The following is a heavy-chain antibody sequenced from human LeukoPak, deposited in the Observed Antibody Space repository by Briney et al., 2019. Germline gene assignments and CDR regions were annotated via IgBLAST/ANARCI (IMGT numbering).Heavy chain of an antibody. J-gene: IGHJ6*03. D-gene: IGHD3-16*01. Sequence: PGGFLRLSCAASGFTFSSYAMSWVRQAPGKGLKWVSTINDNGAGTYYADSVKGRSTISRDNSYNTVSLQMNSLRDEDTGVYYCAKGLRTGVGPYMGYHYYMDVWGKGATVTVSS. CDR1: GFTFSSYA. CDR2: INDNGAGT. CDR3: AKGLRTGVGPYMGYHYYMDV. V-gene: IGHV3-23*01.